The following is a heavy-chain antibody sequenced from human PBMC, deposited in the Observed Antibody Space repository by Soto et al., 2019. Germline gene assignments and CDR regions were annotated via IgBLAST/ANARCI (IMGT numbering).Heavy chain of an antibody. CDR3: ARTYYDFWSGYYNWFDP. V-gene: IGHV4-39*01. CDR2: IYYSGST. J-gene: IGHJ5*02. Sequence: SXTLSLNCTVSGGSISSSSSYWCWIRQPPGKGLEWIGSIYYSGSTYYNPSLKSRVTISVDTSKNQFSLKLSSVTAADTAVYYCARTYYDFWSGYYNWFDPWGQGTLVTVPQ. D-gene: IGHD3-3*01. CDR1: GGSISSSSSY.